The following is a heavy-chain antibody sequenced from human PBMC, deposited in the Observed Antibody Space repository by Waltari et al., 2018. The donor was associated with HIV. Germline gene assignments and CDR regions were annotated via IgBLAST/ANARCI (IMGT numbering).Heavy chain of an antibody. Sequence: ELQVVESGGGLVQPGGSLRLSCAASGFTFSSHSMNWVSQAPGKGLEWVSYISGTNSTIYYGDSMKGRFTISRDNAKNSLYLQMNSLRVEDTAVYYCARCGGDGRYGMDVWGQGTTVTVSS. CDR2: ISGTNSTI. V-gene: IGHV3-48*04. CDR3: ARCGGDGRYGMDV. J-gene: IGHJ6*02. CDR1: GFTFSSHS. D-gene: IGHD2-21*02.